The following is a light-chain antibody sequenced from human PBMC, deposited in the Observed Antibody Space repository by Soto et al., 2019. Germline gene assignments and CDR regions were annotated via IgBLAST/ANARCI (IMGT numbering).Light chain of an antibody. CDR3: QSYDSNFLTMI. CDR2: NNT. Sequence: QAVVTQPPSVSGAPGQRVTISCTGTNSNIGAGYDVHWYQHFPGTAPRLLIYNNTNRPSGVPDRFSGSKSSTSASLAITGLQAEDEADYYCQSYDSNFLTMILGVGTKVTVL. J-gene: IGLJ2*01. CDR1: NSNIGAGYD. V-gene: IGLV1-40*01.